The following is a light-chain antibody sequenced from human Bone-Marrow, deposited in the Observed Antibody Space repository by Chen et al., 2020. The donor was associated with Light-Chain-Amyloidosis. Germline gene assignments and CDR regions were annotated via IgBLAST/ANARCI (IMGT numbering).Light chain of an antibody. V-gene: IGLV2-14*01. J-gene: IGLJ3*02. Sequence: QSALTQPASVSGSPGQSITISCSGISSDVGNYNHVSWYQQHPGKAPKLLIYEVSNRPSGFSSRFSGSESGNTASQALSGLQAEDEAFYYCTSYTGTLVFGGGTKLTVL. CDR1: SSDVGNYNH. CDR3: TSYTGTLV. CDR2: EVS.